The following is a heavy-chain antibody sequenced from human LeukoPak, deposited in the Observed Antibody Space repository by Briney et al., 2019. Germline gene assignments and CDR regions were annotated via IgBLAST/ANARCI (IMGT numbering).Heavy chain of an antibody. V-gene: IGHV3-73*01. CDR2: IRSKADNYAT. J-gene: IGHJ4*02. CDR1: GFTFSGSP. CDR3: TQSNY. Sequence: GGSLRLSCAGSGFTFSGSPILWVRQASGKGLEWVGRIRSKADNYATAYAASVQGRCTISRDDSKSTAYLQLNSLKTEDTAVYYCTQSNYWGQGTLVTVSS.